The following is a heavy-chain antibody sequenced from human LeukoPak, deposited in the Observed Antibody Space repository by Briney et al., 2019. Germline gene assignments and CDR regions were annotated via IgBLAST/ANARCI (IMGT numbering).Heavy chain of an antibody. D-gene: IGHD2/OR15-2a*01. V-gene: IGHV1-2*02. CDR2: INPDSGGT. Sequence: ASVKVSCKASGYTFTGYYMHWVRQAPGQGLEWMGWINPDSGGTNNAQKFQDRVTMTRDTSISTAYMELSRLRSDDTAVYYCARTFYGTLDSDVFDFWGQGTMVIVSS. CDR3: ARTFYGTLDSDVFDF. CDR1: GYTFTGYY. J-gene: IGHJ3*01.